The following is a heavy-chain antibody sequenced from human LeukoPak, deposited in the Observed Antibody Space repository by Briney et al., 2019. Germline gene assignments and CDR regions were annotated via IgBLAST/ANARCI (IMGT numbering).Heavy chain of an antibody. CDR3: ARSYSGSYHDAFDI. J-gene: IGHJ3*02. D-gene: IGHD1-26*01. CDR1: GYTFTSYG. V-gene: IGHV1-18*01. CDR2: ISAYNGNT. Sequence: ASVKVSCKASGYTFTSYGISWVRQAPGQGLEWMGWISAYNGNTNYAQKLQGRVTMTTDTSTSTACMELRSLRSDDTAVYYCARSYSGSYHDAFDIWGQGTMVTVSS.